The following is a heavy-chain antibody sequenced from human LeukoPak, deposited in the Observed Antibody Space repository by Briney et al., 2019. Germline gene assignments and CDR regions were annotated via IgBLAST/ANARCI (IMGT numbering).Heavy chain of an antibody. CDR2: INSDGSST. CDR3: ARDRDSGSNPHGGGFDP. D-gene: IGHD1-26*01. CDR1: GFTFSSYW. J-gene: IGHJ5*02. V-gene: IGHV3-74*01. Sequence: GGSLRLSCAASGFTFSSYWMHWVRQAPGKGLVWVSRINSDGSSTSYADSVKGRFTISRDNAKNTLYLQKNRLRAEETAVYYGARDRDSGSNPHGGGFDPWGQGTLVTVSS.